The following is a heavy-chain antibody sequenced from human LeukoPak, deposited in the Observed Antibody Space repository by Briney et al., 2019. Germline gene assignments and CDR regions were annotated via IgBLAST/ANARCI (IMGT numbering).Heavy chain of an antibody. Sequence: KGSENLSLTCTVSGGSISSYYWSWTRQPPGKGLEWIGYIYYSGSTNYNPSLKSRVTISVDTSKNQFSLKLSSVTAADTAVYYCARGGYSSGWSYLHFHYWGQGNLVTVSS. V-gene: IGHV4-59*01. J-gene: IGHJ4*02. CDR3: ARGGYSSGWSYLHFHY. CDR2: IYYSGST. CDR1: GGSISSYY. D-gene: IGHD6-19*01.